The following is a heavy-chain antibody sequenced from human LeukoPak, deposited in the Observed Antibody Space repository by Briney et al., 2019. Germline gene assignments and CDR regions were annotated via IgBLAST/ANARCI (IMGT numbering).Heavy chain of an antibody. J-gene: IGHJ4*02. V-gene: IGHV3-20*04. Sequence: GGSLRLSCEASGFTFDDYGMSWVRQLPGEGLEWVSGINRNGDSTDYAGSVKGRFTISRDNAKNSHFLQMNSLRVEDTALYYCERGFRNGPFDCWGQGTLVTVS. CDR2: INRNGDST. CDR1: GFTFDDYG. D-gene: IGHD2-8*01. CDR3: ERGFRNGPFDC.